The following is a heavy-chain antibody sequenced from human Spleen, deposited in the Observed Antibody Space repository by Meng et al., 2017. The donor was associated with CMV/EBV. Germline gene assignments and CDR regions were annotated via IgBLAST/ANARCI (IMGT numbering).Heavy chain of an antibody. V-gene: IGHV3-33*06. CDR1: TFRSYG. D-gene: IGHD3-3*01. J-gene: IGHJ4*02. CDR2: IWYDGSNK. CDR3: VKDAQITSFGVVLNFDFDH. Sequence: TFRSYGMHWVRRTPGKGLEWVAGIWYDGSNKYYADSVKGRFTISRDNSKNTLYLQMNSLRAEDTAIYYCVKDAQITSFGVVLNFDFDHWGQGTLVTVSS.